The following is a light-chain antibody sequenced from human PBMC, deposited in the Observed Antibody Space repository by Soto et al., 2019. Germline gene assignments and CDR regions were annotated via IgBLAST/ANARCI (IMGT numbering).Light chain of an antibody. CDR1: QSVSSN. V-gene: IGKV3D-15*01. Sequence: EIVMTQSPPTLSVPPWQRATLFPRASQSVSSNFAWYQQRPGQAPRLLIYGASIRATGIPARFSGSGSGTEFSLTINSLQSEDFGVYFCQQYDQWWTFGQGTKVDIK. CDR2: GAS. CDR3: QQYDQWWT. J-gene: IGKJ1*01.